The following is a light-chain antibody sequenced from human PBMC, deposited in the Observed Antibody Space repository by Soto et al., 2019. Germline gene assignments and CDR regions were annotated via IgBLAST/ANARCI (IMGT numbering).Light chain of an antibody. CDR1: QSISTW. CDR3: QQYNSSPLT. V-gene: IGKV1-5*01. J-gene: IGKJ4*01. CDR2: EGS. Sequence: DIQMTQSPSTLSASVGNRVTITCRANQSISTWLAWYQQKPGKAPKLLISEGSSLQSGVPSRFSGSGSGAEITLTISSLQPDDLATYYCQQYNSSPLTFGGGTKVDIK.